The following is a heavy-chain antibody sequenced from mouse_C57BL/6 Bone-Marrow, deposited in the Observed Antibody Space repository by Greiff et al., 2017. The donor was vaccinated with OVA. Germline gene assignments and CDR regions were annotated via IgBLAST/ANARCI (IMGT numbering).Heavy chain of an antibody. CDR3: TRRDYGRSGDWYFDV. CDR1: GFTFSDAW. CDR2: IRNKANNHAT. Sequence: EVHLVESGGGLVQPGGSMKLSCAASGFTFSDAWMDWVRQSPEKGLEWVAEIRNKANNHATYYAESVKGRFTISRDDSKSSVYLQMNSLRAEDTGIYYCTRRDYGRSGDWYFDVWGTGTTVTVSS. V-gene: IGHV6-6*01. D-gene: IGHD1-1*01. J-gene: IGHJ1*03.